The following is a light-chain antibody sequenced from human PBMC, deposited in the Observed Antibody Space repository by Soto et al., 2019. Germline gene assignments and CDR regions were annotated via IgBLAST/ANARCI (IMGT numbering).Light chain of an antibody. CDR2: DDN. CDR1: SSNIGGNS. V-gene: IGLV1-51*01. CDR3: YSYAGRNLYV. J-gene: IGLJ1*01. Sequence: QSVLTQPPSVSAAPGQKVTVSCSGSSSNIGGNSVSWYQQLPGTAPKLLIYDDNKRPSGIPDRFSGSKSGNTASLTISGLQAEDEADYYCYSYAGRNLYVFGTGTKVTVL.